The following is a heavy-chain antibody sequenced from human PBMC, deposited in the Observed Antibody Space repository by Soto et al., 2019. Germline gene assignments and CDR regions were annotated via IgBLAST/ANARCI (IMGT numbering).Heavy chain of an antibody. Sequence: SETLSLTCAVYGGSFSGYYWSWIRQPPGKGLEWIGEINHSGSTNYNPSLKSRVTISVDTSKSQFSLKLSSVTAADTALYYCARRSGYYDFWSPSDCGEGTLVTVSS. J-gene: IGHJ4*02. D-gene: IGHD3-3*01. CDR1: GGSFSGYY. V-gene: IGHV4-34*01. CDR2: INHSGST. CDR3: ARRSGYYDFWSPSD.